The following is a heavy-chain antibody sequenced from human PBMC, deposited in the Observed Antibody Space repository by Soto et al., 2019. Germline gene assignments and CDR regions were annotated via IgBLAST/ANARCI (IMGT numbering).Heavy chain of an antibody. V-gene: IGHV3-30-3*01. CDR1: GFTFSSYA. CDR2: ISYDGSNK. CDR3: ARDETYCSGGSCYGPF. J-gene: IGHJ4*02. Sequence: QVQLVESGGGVVQPGRSLRLSCAASGFTFSSYAMHWVRQAPGKGLEWVAVISYDGSNKYYADSVKGRFTISRDNSKNTLYLQMNSLRAEDTAVYYCARDETYCSGGSCYGPFWGQGTLVTVSS. D-gene: IGHD2-15*01.